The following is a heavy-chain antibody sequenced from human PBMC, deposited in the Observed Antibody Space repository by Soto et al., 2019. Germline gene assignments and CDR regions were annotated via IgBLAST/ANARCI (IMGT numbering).Heavy chain of an antibody. D-gene: IGHD6-19*01. V-gene: IGHV3-11*01. CDR2: ISSREVTI. Sequence: QVQLVESGGGLVKPGGSLRLSCAASGFTFSNYYMAGIRQAPGKGLACLSYISSREVTIYYADSVKGRFTISRDNTKNSLYLQMSSLRDEDTGVYYCARVSASGWHVNGRDYFDSWGQGTLVTVSS. J-gene: IGHJ4*02. CDR3: ARVSASGWHVNGRDYFDS. CDR1: GFTFSNYY.